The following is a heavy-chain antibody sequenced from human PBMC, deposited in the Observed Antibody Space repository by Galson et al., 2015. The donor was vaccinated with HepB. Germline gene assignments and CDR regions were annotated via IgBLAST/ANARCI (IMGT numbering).Heavy chain of an antibody. Sequence: SVKVSCKASGYTFTSYYMHWVRQAPGQGLEWMGIINPSGGSTSYAQKFQGRVTMTRDTSTSTVYMELSSLRSEDTAVYYCARDGLRYDFWSVDSRYYYGMDVWGQGTTVTVSS. D-gene: IGHD3-3*01. CDR2: INPSGGST. CDR1: GYTFTSYY. V-gene: IGHV1-46*01. CDR3: ARDGLRYDFWSVDSRYYYGMDV. J-gene: IGHJ6*02.